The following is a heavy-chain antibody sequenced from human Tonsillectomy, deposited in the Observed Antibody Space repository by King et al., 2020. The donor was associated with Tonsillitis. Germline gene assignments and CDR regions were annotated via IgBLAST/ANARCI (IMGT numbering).Heavy chain of an antibody. V-gene: IGHV3-74*01. CDR3: ARDLNWDIFDF. Sequence: VQLVESGGGLVQPGGSLRLSCAASGFTFNPYWMHWVRQAPGKGLMWVARINPDGITKYADSVKGRFTISRDNAKNTLYLQMNSLSAEDTALYYCARDLNWDIFDFWGQGTLVTVSS. CDR2: INPDGIT. J-gene: IGHJ4*02. CDR1: GFTFNPYW. D-gene: IGHD3/OR15-3a*01.